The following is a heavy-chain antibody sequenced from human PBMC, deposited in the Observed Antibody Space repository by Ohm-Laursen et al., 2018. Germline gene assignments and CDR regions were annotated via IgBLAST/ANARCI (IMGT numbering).Heavy chain of an antibody. Sequence: SLRLSCSASGFTFDDYAMHWVWQAPGKGLEWVPGISWNSGSIGYADSMKGRFTISRDNAKTSLYLQMNSLRAEDTALYYCAKSLRNAFDIWGQGTMVTVSS. V-gene: IGHV3-9*01. J-gene: IGHJ3*02. CDR2: ISWNSGSI. CDR3: AKSLRNAFDI. CDR1: GFTFDDYA.